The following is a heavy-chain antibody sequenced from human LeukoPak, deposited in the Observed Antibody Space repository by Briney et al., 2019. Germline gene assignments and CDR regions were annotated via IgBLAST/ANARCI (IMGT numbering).Heavy chain of an antibody. J-gene: IGHJ4*02. Sequence: SGGSLRLSCTASGISFDNCALSWVRQAPGKGLEWVSDINGDGDRTYYSDSVRGRFTISRDNSRNTVYLQMNSLIAEDTAVYYCAKAPRGFQWFVEFWGQGALVTVSS. CDR2: INGDGDRT. CDR3: AKAPRGFQWFVEF. CDR1: GISFDNCA. D-gene: IGHD3-10*01. V-gene: IGHV3-23*01.